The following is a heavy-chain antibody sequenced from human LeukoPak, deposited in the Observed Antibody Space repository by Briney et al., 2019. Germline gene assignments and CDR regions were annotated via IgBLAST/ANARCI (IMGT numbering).Heavy chain of an antibody. Sequence: ASVKVSCKASGYTFTGYYMHWVRQAPGQGLEWMGWINPNSGGTNYAQKFQGRVTMTRDTSISTAYMELSRLRSDDTAVYYCASPYCSSTSCYPENYFDYWGQGTLVTVSS. CDR2: INPNSGGT. V-gene: IGHV1-2*02. CDR1: GYTFTGYY. J-gene: IGHJ4*02. CDR3: ASPYCSSTSCYPENYFDY. D-gene: IGHD2-2*01.